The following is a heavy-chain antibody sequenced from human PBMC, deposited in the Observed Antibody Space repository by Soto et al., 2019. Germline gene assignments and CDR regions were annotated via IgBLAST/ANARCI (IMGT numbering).Heavy chain of an antibody. Sequence: QVQLQESGPGLVKPSETLSLTCTVSGGSISSYYWSWIRQPAGKGLEWIGRIYTSGSTNYNPSLKRRVTMSVDTSKNQFSLKLSSVTAADAAVYYCARVGAARRLGFGGMDVWGQGTTVTVSS. CDR1: GGSISSYY. D-gene: IGHD6-6*01. CDR2: IYTSGST. V-gene: IGHV4-4*07. CDR3: ARVGAARRLGFGGMDV. J-gene: IGHJ6*02.